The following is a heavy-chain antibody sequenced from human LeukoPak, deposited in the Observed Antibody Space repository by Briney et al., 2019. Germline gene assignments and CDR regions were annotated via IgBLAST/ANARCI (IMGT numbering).Heavy chain of an antibody. D-gene: IGHD5-12*01. CDR2: INHSGST. Sequence: SETLSLTCAVYGGSFTGNYWRWIRQPPGKGLEWIGEINHSGSTNYNPSLKSRVTISVDTSKNQFSLNLSSVTAADTAVYYCARAQNSGYAWAAFDIWGQGTMVTVSS. J-gene: IGHJ3*02. CDR1: GGSFTGNY. V-gene: IGHV4-34*01. CDR3: ARAQNSGYAWAAFDI.